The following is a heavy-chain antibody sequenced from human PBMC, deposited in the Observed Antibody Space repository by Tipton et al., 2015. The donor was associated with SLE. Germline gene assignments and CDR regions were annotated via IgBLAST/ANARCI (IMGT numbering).Heavy chain of an antibody. CDR1: GGSFSGYY. D-gene: IGHD3-22*01. J-gene: IGHJ6*02. CDR2: INHSGST. V-gene: IGHV4-34*01. CDR3: ARGYYYDSSGYHYYYYYGMDV. Sequence: TLSLTCAVYGGSFSGYYWSWIRQPPGKGLEWIGEINHSGSTNYNPSLKSRVTISVDTSKNQFSLKLSSVTAADTAVYYCARGYYYDSSGYHYYYYYGMDVWGQGTTATVSS.